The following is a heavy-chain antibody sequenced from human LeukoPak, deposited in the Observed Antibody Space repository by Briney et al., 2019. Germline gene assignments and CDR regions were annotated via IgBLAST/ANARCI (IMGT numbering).Heavy chain of an antibody. V-gene: IGHV3-30-3*01. D-gene: IGHD3-10*01. Sequence: GGSLRLSCAASGFTFSSYAMSWVRQAPGKGLEWVAVISYDGSNIYYADSVKGRFTISRDNSKNTVYLQMNSLRVEDTAVYYCARSHYYSSGSYIYWGQGTLVTVSS. CDR1: GFTFSSYA. J-gene: IGHJ4*02. CDR2: ISYDGSNI. CDR3: ARSHYYSSGSYIY.